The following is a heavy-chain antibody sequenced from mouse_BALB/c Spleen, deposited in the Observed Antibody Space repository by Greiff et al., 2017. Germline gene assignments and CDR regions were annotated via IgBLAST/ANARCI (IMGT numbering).Heavy chain of an antibody. CDR2: IWTGGGT. J-gene: IGHJ1*01. Sequence: VQLVESGPGLVAPSQSLSITCTVSGFSLTSYDISWIRQPPGKGLEWLGVIWTGGGTNYNSAFMSRLSISKDNSKSQVFLKMNSLQTDDTAIYYCVSGNYPYWYFDVWGAGTTVTVSS. CDR3: VSGNYPYWYFDV. V-gene: IGHV2-9-2*01. D-gene: IGHD2-1*01. CDR1: GFSLTSYD.